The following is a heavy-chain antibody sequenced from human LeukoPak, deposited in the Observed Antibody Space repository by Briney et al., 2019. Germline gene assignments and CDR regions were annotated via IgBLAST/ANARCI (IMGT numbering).Heavy chain of an antibody. Sequence: SETLSLTCTVSGGSISSSYWSWIRQPPGKGLERIGYIYYSGNTNYNPSLKSRVTISVDTSKNQFSLKLSSVTAADTAVYYCARKSEQGVDYWGQGTLVTVSS. D-gene: IGHD3-16*01. CDR1: GGSISSSY. CDR2: IYYSGNT. J-gene: IGHJ4*02. CDR3: ARKSEQGVDY. V-gene: IGHV4-59*01.